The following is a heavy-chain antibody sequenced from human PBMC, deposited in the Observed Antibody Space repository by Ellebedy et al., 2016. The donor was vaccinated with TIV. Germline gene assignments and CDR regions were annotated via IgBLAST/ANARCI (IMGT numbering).Heavy chain of an antibody. D-gene: IGHD3-10*01. CDR1: GFTFSSYA. CDR2: ISRNGGST. J-gene: IGHJ6*02. Sequence: GESLKISCSASGFTFSSYAMHWVRQAPGKGLEYVSAISRNGGSTYYADSVKGRFTISRDNSKNTLYLQMSSLRAEDTAVYYCVKGGSGSYHNYHGMDVWGQGTTVTVSS. V-gene: IGHV3-64D*06. CDR3: VKGGSGSYHNYHGMDV.